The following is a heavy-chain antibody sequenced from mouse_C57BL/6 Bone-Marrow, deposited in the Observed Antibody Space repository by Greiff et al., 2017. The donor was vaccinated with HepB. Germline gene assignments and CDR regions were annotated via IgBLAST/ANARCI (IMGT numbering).Heavy chain of an antibody. CDR3: ARQLRPYFDY. CDR1: GYTFTSYW. V-gene: IGHV1-7*01. Sequence: QVQLQQSGAELAKPGASVKLSCKASGYTFTSYWMHWVKQRPGQGLEWIGYINPSSGYTKYNQKFKDKATLTADKSSRTAYMQLSSLTYEDSAVYYCARQLRPYFDYWGQGTTLTVSS. J-gene: IGHJ2*01. D-gene: IGHD3-2*02. CDR2: INPSSGYT.